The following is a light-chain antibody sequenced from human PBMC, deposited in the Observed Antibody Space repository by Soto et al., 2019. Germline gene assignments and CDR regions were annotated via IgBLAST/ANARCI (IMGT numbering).Light chain of an antibody. J-gene: IGKJ3*01. CDR1: QSVSSY. V-gene: IGKV3-11*01. Sequence: EIVLTQAPATLSLSPGERATLSCRASQSVSSYLAWYQLKPGQAPRRLIYDASNRATGIPARFSGSGSGTDFTLTISSLEPEDFAVYYCQQRSNWLFTFGPGTKVDIK. CDR3: QQRSNWLFT. CDR2: DAS.